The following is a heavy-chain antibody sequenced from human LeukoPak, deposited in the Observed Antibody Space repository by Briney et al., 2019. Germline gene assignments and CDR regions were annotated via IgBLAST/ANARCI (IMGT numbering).Heavy chain of an antibody. Sequence: GASVKVSCKASGGTFSSYAISWVRQAPGQGLEWMGRIIPILGIANYAQRFQGRVTITADKSTSTAYMELSSLRSEDTAVYYCASSGAQDDYWGQGTLVTVSS. CDR2: IIPILGIA. V-gene: IGHV1-69*04. CDR1: GGTFSSYA. CDR3: ASSGAQDDY. J-gene: IGHJ4*02.